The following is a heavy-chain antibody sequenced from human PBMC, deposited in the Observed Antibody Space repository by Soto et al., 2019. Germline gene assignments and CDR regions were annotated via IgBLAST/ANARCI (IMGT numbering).Heavy chain of an antibody. CDR1: GGSISSSSYY. V-gene: IGHV4-39*01. CDR3: GGDGSGGYYPDYFDC. CDR2: IYYSGST. D-gene: IGHD3-10*01. J-gene: IGHJ4*02. Sequence: PSETLSLTCTVSGGSISSSSYYWGWIRQPPGKGLEWIGSIYYSGSTYYNPSLKSRVTISVDTSKNQFSLKLSSVTAADTAVYYCGGDGSGGYYPDYFDCWGQGTLVTVSS.